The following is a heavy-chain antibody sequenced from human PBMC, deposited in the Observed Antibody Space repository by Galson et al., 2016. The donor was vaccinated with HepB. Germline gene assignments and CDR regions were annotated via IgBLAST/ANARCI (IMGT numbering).Heavy chain of an antibody. J-gene: IGHJ6*02. CDR1: GFMSSKYS. CDR2: TGTGTGYL. CDR3: AKSSEGLLRYSGLDV. V-gene: IGHV3-21*06. Sequence: SLRLSCAASGFMSSKYSLSWVRQAPGKGLEWVASTGTGTGYLYYAASVKGRFTIFRDDAQSSLYLDMSGLRAEDTAVYYCAKSSEGLLRYSGLDVWGLGTTVTVSS. D-gene: IGHD4-11*01.